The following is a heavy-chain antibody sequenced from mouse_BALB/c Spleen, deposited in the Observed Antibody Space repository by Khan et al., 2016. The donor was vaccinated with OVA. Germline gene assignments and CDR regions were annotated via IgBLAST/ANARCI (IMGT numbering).Heavy chain of an antibody. CDR2: INPSTGYT. J-gene: IGHJ3*01. D-gene: IGHD1-1*01. V-gene: IGHV1-7*01. CDR3: VNHGSSSAWFSY. Sequence: QVQLQQSGAELAKPGASVKMSCRASGYTFTNYWMHWVKQRPGQGLEWIGYINPSTGYTEYNPQFKDKATLNADKSSSTAYMQLSSLTSEDSAVYYCVNHGSSSAWFSYWGQGTLVTVSA. CDR1: GYTFTNYW.